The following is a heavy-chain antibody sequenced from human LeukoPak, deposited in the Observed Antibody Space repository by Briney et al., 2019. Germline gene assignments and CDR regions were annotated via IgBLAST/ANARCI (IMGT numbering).Heavy chain of an antibody. CDR3: ARDFWSGYHLFDP. CDR2: IYYSGST. V-gene: IGHV4-39*07. J-gene: IGHJ5*02. Sequence: PSETLSLTCTVSGGSISSSSYYWGWIRQPPGKGLEWIGSIYYSGSTNYNPSLKSRVTISIDTSKSQFSLKLSSVTAADTAVYYCARDFWSGYHLFDPWGQGTLVTVSS. CDR1: GGSISSSSYY. D-gene: IGHD3-3*01.